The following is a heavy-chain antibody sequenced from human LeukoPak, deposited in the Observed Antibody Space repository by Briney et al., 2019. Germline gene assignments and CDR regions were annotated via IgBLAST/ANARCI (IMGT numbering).Heavy chain of an antibody. D-gene: IGHD2-15*01. Sequence: ASVKVSCKASGYTFTSYDINWVQQATGQGLEWMGWMNPNSGNTGYAQKFQGRVTMTRNTSISTAYMELSSLRSEDTAVYYCARSQRIVVVAAKRYYFDYWGQGTLVTVSS. CDR2: MNPNSGNT. V-gene: IGHV1-8*01. J-gene: IGHJ4*02. CDR3: ARSQRIVVVAAKRYYFDY. CDR1: GYTFTSYD.